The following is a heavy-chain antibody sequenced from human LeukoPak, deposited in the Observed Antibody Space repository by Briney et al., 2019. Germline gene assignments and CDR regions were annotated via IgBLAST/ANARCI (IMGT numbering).Heavy chain of an antibody. CDR2: INHSGST. CDR1: GGSFSGYY. Sequence: SETLSLTCAVYGGSFSGYYWSWIRQPPGKGLEWIGEINHSGSTNYNPSLESRVTISVDTSKNQFSLKLSSVTAADTAVYYCAREESRHNWNYVDYWGQGTLVTVSS. J-gene: IGHJ4*02. CDR3: AREESRHNWNYVDY. D-gene: IGHD1-20*01. V-gene: IGHV4-34*01.